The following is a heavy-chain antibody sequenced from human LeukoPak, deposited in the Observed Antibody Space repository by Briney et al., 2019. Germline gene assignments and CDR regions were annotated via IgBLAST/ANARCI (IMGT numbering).Heavy chain of an antibody. CDR1: GGSISSSSYY. J-gene: IGHJ3*02. Sequence: PSETLSLTCTVSGGSISSSSYYWGWIRQPPGKGLEWIGSIYYSGSTYYNPSLKSRVTISVDTSKNQFSLKLSSVTAADTAVYYCARRVGARGYSYGWAFDIWGQGTMVTVSS. V-gene: IGHV4-39*07. CDR3: ARRVGARGYSYGWAFDI. D-gene: IGHD5-18*01. CDR2: IYYSGST.